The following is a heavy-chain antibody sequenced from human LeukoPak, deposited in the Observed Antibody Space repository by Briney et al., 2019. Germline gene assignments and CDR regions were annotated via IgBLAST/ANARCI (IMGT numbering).Heavy chain of an antibody. Sequence: ASVTVSCKSSVYTFTSYDINWVRQARGQGLEWMGWMNTNSGNTGYAQKLQGRVIMTKNTSITTAYMDLSSLKSEDTAVYYCARALSWTTESYYYMDVWGKGTTVTVSS. CDR1: VYTFTSYD. CDR2: MNTNSGNT. V-gene: IGHV1-8*01. D-gene: IGHD3/OR15-3a*01. CDR3: ARALSWTTESYYYMDV. J-gene: IGHJ6*03.